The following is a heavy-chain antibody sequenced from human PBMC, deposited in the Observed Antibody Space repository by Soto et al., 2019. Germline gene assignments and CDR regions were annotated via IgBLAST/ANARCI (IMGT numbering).Heavy chain of an antibody. CDR1: GFTFDDYA. CDR2: ISWNSGSI. V-gene: IGHV3-9*01. D-gene: IGHD3-16*01. CDR3: AKANVAWGWFDP. J-gene: IGHJ5*02. Sequence: GGSLRLSCAASGFTFDDYAMHWVRQAPGKGLEWVSGISWNSGSIGYADSVKGRFTISRDNAKNSLYLQMNSLRAEDTALYYCAKANVAWGWFDPWGQGTLVTVSS.